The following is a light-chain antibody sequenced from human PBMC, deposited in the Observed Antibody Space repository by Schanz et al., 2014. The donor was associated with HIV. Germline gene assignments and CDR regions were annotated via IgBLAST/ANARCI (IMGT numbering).Light chain of an antibody. V-gene: IGKV1-12*02. CDR2: EAS. CDR1: ESIGSW. CDR3: QQAHSFPFALS. J-gene: IGKJ4*01. Sequence: DIQMTQSPSTLSLYVGDTVTITCRANESIGSWLAWYQLKPGMAPKLLIYEASNLKSGVPSRFSGSGSGTTFTLTISSLHPEDVATYYCQQAHSFPFALSFGGGTKVEIK.